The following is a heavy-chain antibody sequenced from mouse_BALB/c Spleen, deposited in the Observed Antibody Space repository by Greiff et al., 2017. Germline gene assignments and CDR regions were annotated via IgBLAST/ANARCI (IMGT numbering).Heavy chain of an antibody. CDR2: ISNGGGST. CDR1: GFTFSSYT. CDR3: ARRGDYDDYYAMDY. D-gene: IGHD2-4*01. Sequence: EVKLVESGGGLVQPGGSLKLSCAASGFTFSSYTMSWVRQTPEKRLEWVAYISNGGGSTYYPDTVKGRFTISRDNAKNTLYLQMSSLKSEDTAMYYCARRGDYDDYYAMDYWGQGTSVTVSS. J-gene: IGHJ4*01. V-gene: IGHV5-12-2*01.